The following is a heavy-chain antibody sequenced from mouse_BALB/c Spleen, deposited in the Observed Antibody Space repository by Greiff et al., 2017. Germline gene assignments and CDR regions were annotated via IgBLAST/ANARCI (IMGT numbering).Heavy chain of an antibody. CDR3: ARSKAYYGNAYAMDY. D-gene: IGHD2-10*01. V-gene: IGHV1-54*01. J-gene: IGHJ4*01. CDR1: GYAFTNYL. CDR2: INPGSGGT. Sequence: QVQLKQSGAELVRPGTSVKVSCKASGYAFTNYLIEWVKQRPGQGLEWIGVINPGSGGTNYNEKFKGKATLTADKSSSTAYMQLSSLTSDDSAVYFCARSKAYYGNAYAMDYWGQGTSVTVSS.